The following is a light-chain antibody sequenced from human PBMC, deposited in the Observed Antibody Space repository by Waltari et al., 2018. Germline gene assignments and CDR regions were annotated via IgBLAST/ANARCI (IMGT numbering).Light chain of an antibody. CDR3: QQRSNWPLT. CDR2: DAS. Sequence: ESVLTQSPATLSLSPGERATLSCRASQSVRSYLAWYQQKPGQAPRLLIYDASNRATGIPARFSGSGSGTDFTLTSSSLEPEDVAVYYCQQRSNWPLTFGGGTKVEI. CDR1: QSVRSY. V-gene: IGKV3-11*01. J-gene: IGKJ4*01.